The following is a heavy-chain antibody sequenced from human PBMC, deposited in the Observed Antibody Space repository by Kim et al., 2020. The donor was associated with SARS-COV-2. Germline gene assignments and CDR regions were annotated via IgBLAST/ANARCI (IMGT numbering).Heavy chain of an antibody. CDR3: ARDRGFDGMDV. V-gene: IGHV4-34*01. J-gene: IGHJ6*02. Sequence: NSNPSRRSRVTISVDTSKNQFSLKLSSVTAADTAVYYCARDRGFDGMDVWGQGTTVTVSS.